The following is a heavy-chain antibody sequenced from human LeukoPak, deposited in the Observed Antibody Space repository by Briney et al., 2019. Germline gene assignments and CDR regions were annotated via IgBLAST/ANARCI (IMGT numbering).Heavy chain of an antibody. CDR1: GGALGSYS. D-gene: IGHD3-22*01. CDR2: INPSGGST. V-gene: IGHV1-46*01. CDR3: ARGGYYDSSAFDI. Sequence: GASVKVSCKTSGGALGSYSISWVRQAPGQGLEWMGIINPSGGSTSYAQKFQGRVTMTRDTSTSTVYMELSSLRSEDTAVYYCARGGYYDSSAFDIWGQGTMVTVSS. J-gene: IGHJ3*02.